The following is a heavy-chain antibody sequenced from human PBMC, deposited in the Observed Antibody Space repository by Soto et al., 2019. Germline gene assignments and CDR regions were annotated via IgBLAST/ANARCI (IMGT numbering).Heavy chain of an antibody. CDR3: ARDRAKWKDYYYYGMDV. D-gene: IGHD1-20*01. V-gene: IGHV4-30-4*01. Sequence: QVQLQESDPGLVKPSQTLSLTCTVSGGSISSGYDFWTWIRQPPGKGLEWIGYIYYSGSTYYNPSLTSRLTMSVDTSKNQFSLKLSSVTAADTAVYYCARDRAKWKDYYYYGMDVWGQGTTVTVSS. CDR1: GGSISSGYDF. J-gene: IGHJ6*02. CDR2: IYYSGST.